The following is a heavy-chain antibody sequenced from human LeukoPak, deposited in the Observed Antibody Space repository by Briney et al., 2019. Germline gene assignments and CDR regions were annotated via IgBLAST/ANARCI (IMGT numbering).Heavy chain of an antibody. D-gene: IGHD6-19*01. CDR1: GGSISSSSYY. V-gene: IGHV4-39*07. CDR3: ASIFGYSSVYYFDY. Sequence: TASETLSLTCTVSGGSISSSSYYWGWIRQPPGKGLEWIGSIYYSGSTYYNPSLKSRVTISVDTSKNQFSLKLSSVTAADTAVYYCASIFGYSSVYYFDYWGQGTLVTVSS. J-gene: IGHJ4*02. CDR2: IYYSGST.